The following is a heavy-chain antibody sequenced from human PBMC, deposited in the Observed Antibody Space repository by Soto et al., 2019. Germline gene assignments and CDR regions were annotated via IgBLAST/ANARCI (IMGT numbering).Heavy chain of an antibody. CDR3: ARGGADIAAHNLMDV. CDR2: IYYSGST. CDR1: GGSISSYY. D-gene: IGHD6-6*01. V-gene: IGHV4-59*01. J-gene: IGHJ6*03. Sequence: SETLSLTCTVSGGSISSYYWSWIRQPPGKGLEWIGYIYYSGSTNYNPSLKSRVTISVDTSKNQFSLKLSSVTAADTAVYYCARGGADIAAHNLMDVWGKGTTVTVSS.